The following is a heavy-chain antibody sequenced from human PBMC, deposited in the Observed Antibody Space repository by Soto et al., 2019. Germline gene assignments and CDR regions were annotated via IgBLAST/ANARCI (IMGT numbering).Heavy chain of an antibody. V-gene: IGHV3-23*01. CDR2: ISGSGDTT. CDR3: AIAGYDKTGYLEY. CDR1: GFPFSTYP. Sequence: EVHLLDSGGGVVRPGGSLRLSCAASGFPFSTYPMTWVRQAPGKGLEWVSAISGSGDTTYFADSVKGRFTISRDNSKNTLYLQMNSLRAEETAVYYCAIAGYDKTGYLEYWGQGTLVTVSS. J-gene: IGHJ4*02. D-gene: IGHD3-9*01.